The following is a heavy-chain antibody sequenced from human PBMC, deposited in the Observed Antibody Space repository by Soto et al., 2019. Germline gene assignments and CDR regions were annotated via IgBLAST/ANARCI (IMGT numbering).Heavy chain of an antibody. Sequence: GGSLRLSCAASGFTFSSYSMNWVRQAPGKGLEWVSSISSSSSYIYYADSVKGRFTISRDNAKNSLYLQMNSLRAEDTAVYYCARDPPAPYDSSGYPPPADYWGQGTLVTV. V-gene: IGHV3-21*01. J-gene: IGHJ4*02. CDR2: ISSSSSYI. CDR1: GFTFSSYS. D-gene: IGHD3-22*01. CDR3: ARDPPAPYDSSGYPPPADY.